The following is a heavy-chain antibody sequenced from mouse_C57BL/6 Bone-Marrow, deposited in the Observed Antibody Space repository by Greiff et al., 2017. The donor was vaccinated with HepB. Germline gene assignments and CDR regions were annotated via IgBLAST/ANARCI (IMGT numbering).Heavy chain of an antibody. CDR1: GFNIKDDY. Sequence: EVQLQQSGAELVRPGASVKLSCTASGFNIKDDYMHWVKQRPEQGLEWIGWIDPENGDTEYASKFQGKATITADTASNTAYLKLSSLTSEDTAVYYCTNYDYDAWFAYWGQGTLVTVSA. J-gene: IGHJ3*01. V-gene: IGHV14-4*01. D-gene: IGHD2-4*01. CDR2: IDPENGDT. CDR3: TNYDYDAWFAY.